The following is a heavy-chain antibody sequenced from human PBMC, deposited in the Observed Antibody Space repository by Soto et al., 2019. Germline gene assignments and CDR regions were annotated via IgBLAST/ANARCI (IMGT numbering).Heavy chain of an antibody. D-gene: IGHD2-21*02. Sequence: SETLSLTCTVSGASIRSTDYYWSWIRQAPGKGLEWIGYVYCTGSTYYNPSLMSRLTISVDTSKNQFSLKLTSVTAAETAVYYCVRTARQGAVAPHWFDRWGQGTQVTVSS. CDR3: VRTARQGAVAPHWFDR. CDR2: VYCTGST. CDR1: GASIRSTDYY. V-gene: IGHV4-30-4*01. J-gene: IGHJ5*02.